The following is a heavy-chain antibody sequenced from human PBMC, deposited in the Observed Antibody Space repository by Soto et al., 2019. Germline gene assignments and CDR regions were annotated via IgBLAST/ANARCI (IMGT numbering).Heavy chain of an antibody. CDR1: GGTFSSYA. CDR2: IIPIFGTA. J-gene: IGHJ6*02. V-gene: IGHV1-69*06. Sequence: QVQLVQSGAEVKKPGSSVKVSCTASGGTFSSYAISWVRQAPGQGLEWMGGIIPIFGTANYAQKFQGRVTITADKSTSTAYMELSSLRSEDTAVYYCARGITGTTHYYYYGMDVWGQGTTVTVSS. CDR3: ARGITGTTHYYYYGMDV. D-gene: IGHD1-20*01.